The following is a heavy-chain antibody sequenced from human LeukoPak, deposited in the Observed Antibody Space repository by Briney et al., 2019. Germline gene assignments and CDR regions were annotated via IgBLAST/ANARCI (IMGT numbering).Heavy chain of an antibody. CDR2: IYYSGST. V-gene: IGHV4-59*08. J-gene: IGHJ5*02. CDR3: ARQGVYYYGSGMGWFDP. Sequence: SETLSLTCTVSGGSISSYYWSWIRQPPGKGLEWIGYIYYSGSTNYNPSLKSRVTISVDTSKNQFSLKLSSVSAADTAVYYCARQGVYYYGSGMGWFDPWGQGTLVTVSS. CDR1: GGSISSYY. D-gene: IGHD3-10*01.